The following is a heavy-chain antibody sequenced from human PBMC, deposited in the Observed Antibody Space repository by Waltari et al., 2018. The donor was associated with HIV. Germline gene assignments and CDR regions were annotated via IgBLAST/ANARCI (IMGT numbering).Heavy chain of an antibody. D-gene: IGHD3-10*01. CDR2: IYPGDSDA. J-gene: IGHJ4*02. CDR1: GYHFPSFW. Sequence: EVQLVQSGAEVKKPGESLKISCTGSGYHFPSFWIAWVRQRPGKGLEWMGFIYPGDSDARYSPSFQGQVTMSADRSVSTAYLQLSSLKASDSAKYFCARSFGRTWFDFDHWGQGTLVTVS. CDR3: ARSFGRTWFDFDH. V-gene: IGHV5-51*01.